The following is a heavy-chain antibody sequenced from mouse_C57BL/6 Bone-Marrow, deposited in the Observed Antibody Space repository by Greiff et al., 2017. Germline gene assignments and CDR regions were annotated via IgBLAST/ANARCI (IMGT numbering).Heavy chain of an antibody. D-gene: IGHD2-3*01. V-gene: IGHV5-17*01. CDR2: ISSGSSTI. Sequence: EVQVVESGGGLVKPGGSLNLSCAASGFTFSDYGLHWVRQAPEKGLEWVAYISSGSSTIYYADTVKGRFTISRNNDKNTLFLQMTSLRSEYTAMYYCARRWLLPYAIDYRGQGTSVTVSS. CDR1: GFTFSDYG. CDR3: ARRWLLPYAIDY. J-gene: IGHJ4*01.